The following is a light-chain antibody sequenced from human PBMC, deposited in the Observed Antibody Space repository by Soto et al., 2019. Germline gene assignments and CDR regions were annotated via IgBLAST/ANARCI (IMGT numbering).Light chain of an antibody. CDR3: QQYNTWFT. J-gene: IGKJ4*01. CDR1: ESVSSN. CDR2: GAS. V-gene: IGKV3-15*01. Sequence: EIVMTQSPATLSVSPGERATLSCRASESVSSNLAWYQRKPGQAPRLLIYGASTRATGIPARFSGSGSGTESTLTISSLQSEDFAVYYCQQYNTWFTFGGGTKVETK.